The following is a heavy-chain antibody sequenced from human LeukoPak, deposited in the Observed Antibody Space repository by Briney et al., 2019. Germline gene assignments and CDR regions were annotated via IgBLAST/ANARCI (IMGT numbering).Heavy chain of an antibody. V-gene: IGHV4-59*01. Sequence: KSSETLSLTCTVSGGSISSYYWSWIRQPPGKGLEWIGFINHSGTTHYNPSLKSRLTFSLDKSKNQFSLKLTSVTAADTALYYCARNYYGSGSFYVHNWGQGTLVTVSS. D-gene: IGHD3-10*01. CDR1: GGSISSYY. CDR2: INHSGTT. J-gene: IGHJ4*02. CDR3: ARNYYGSGSFYVHN.